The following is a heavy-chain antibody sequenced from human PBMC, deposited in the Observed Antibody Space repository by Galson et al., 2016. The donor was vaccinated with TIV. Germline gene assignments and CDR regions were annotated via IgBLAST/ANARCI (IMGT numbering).Heavy chain of an antibody. Sequence: SLRLSCAASGFAFNFYAMNWVRQAPVPSLEWISSISLISHHIYYAESVKGRFTVSRDNAASSLYLQMYRLRADDTALYYCAKVFGSGAYAQGDALDIWGQGTVVAVSA. CDR1: GFAFNFYA. CDR2: ISLISHHI. J-gene: IGHJ3*02. CDR3: AKVFGSGAYAQGDALDI. V-gene: IGHV3-21*01. D-gene: IGHD3-10*01.